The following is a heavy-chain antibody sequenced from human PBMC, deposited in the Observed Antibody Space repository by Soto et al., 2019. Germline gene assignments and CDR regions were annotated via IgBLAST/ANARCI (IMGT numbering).Heavy chain of an antibody. Sequence: SETLSLTCTVSGGSISSYYWSWIRQPPGKGLEWIGYIYYSGSTNYNPSLKSRVTISVDTSKNQFSLKLSSVTAADTAVYYCARAGWNARFDHWGQGTLVTVSS. CDR2: IYYSGST. D-gene: IGHD1-1*01. J-gene: IGHJ5*02. V-gene: IGHV4-59*01. CDR1: GGSISSYY. CDR3: ARAGWNARFDH.